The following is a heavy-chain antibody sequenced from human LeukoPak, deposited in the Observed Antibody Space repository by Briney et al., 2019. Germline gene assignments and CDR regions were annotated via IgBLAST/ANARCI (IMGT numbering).Heavy chain of an antibody. CDR1: GFTFSSYA. CDR3: AKGVDYCSGGSCPADY. J-gene: IGHJ4*02. Sequence: GGSLRLSCAASGFTFSSYAMSWVRQAPGKGLEWVSAISGSGGSTYYADSVKGRFTISRDNSKNTLYLQMNSLRAEDTAVYYCAKGVDYCSGGSCPADYWGPGTLVTVSS. CDR2: ISGSGGST. V-gene: IGHV3-23*01. D-gene: IGHD2-15*01.